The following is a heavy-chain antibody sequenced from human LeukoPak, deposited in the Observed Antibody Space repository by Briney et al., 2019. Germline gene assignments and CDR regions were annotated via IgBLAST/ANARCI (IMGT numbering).Heavy chain of an antibody. J-gene: IGHJ4*02. CDR3: ARDYFLGYYGSGSNPYYFDY. CDR2: ISAYNGNT. Sequence: ASVKVSCKASGYTFTSYGISWVRQAPGQGLEWMGWISAYNGNTNYAQKLQGRVTMTTDTSTSTAYMELGSLRSDDTAVYYCARDYFLGYYGSGSNPYYFDYWGQGTLVTVSS. CDR1: GYTFTSYG. D-gene: IGHD3-10*01. V-gene: IGHV1-18*01.